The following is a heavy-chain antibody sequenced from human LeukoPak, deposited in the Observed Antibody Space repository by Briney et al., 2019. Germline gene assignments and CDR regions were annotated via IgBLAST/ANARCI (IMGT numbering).Heavy chain of an antibody. D-gene: IGHD3-22*01. CDR1: GGTFSSYA. CDR3: ARAPLYYDSSGYYFYY. CDR2: IIPIFGTA. J-gene: IGHJ4*02. Sequence: GSSVKVSCKASGGTFSSYAISWVRQAPGQGLEWMGGIIPIFGTANYAQKFQGRVTTTADESTSTAYMELSSRRSEDTAVYYCARAPLYYDSSGYYFYYWGQGTLVTVSS. V-gene: IGHV1-69*01.